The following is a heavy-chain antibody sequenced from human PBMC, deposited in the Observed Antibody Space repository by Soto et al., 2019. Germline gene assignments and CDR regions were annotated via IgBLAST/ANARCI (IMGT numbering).Heavy chain of an antibody. CDR3: ATISSPYDY. CDR1: GLTISSYW. CDR2: IKQDGSEK. V-gene: IGHV3-7*02. D-gene: IGHD2-15*01. J-gene: IGHJ4*02. Sequence: EVQLVESGGGLVKPGGSLRLSCAASGLTISSYWMSWVRQAPGKGLEWVANIKQDGSEKHYVDSVKGRFTIFRDKAKNFLYLQMNSLSADDTAVYFCATISSPYDYWGQGTLVTVSS.